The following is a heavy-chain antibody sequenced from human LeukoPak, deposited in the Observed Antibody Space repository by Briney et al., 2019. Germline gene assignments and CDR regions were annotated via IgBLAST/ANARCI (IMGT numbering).Heavy chain of an antibody. D-gene: IGHD6-13*01. CDR3: ARPLSSSWYLLD. CDR2: ISYDGSNK. J-gene: IGHJ4*02. V-gene: IGHV3-30-3*01. Sequence: GGSLRLSCAASGLTFSSYAMHWVRQAPGKGLEWVAVISYDGSNKYYADSVKGRFTISRDNSKNTLYVQMNSLRAEDTAVYYCARPLSSSWYLLDWGQGTLVTLSS. CDR1: GLTFSSYA.